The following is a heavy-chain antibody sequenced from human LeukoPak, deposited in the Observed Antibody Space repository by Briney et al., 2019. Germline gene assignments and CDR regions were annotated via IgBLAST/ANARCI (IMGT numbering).Heavy chain of an antibody. Sequence: PGGSLRLSCAASGFTFRSYWMSWVREAPGKGLEWVAKIKQDGSEKYYVDSVKGRFTISRDNAKNSLYLQMNSLRAEDTAVYYCASVTTDYWGQGTLVTVSS. CDR2: IKQDGSEK. D-gene: IGHD4-17*01. J-gene: IGHJ4*02. CDR3: ASVTTDY. CDR1: GFTFRSYW. V-gene: IGHV3-7*01.